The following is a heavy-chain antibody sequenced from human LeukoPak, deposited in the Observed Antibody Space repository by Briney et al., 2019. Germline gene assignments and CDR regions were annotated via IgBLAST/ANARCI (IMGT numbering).Heavy chain of an antibody. V-gene: IGHV1-69*04. J-gene: IGHJ4*02. CDR3: ARDRDYGDYVTSPFDY. Sequence: SVKVSCKASVGTFSSYAISCGRQAPGQGLWWVGRIIPILGIANYAQKFQGRVTITADKSTSTAYMELSSLRSEDTAVYYCARDRDYGDYVTSPFDYWGQGTLVTVSS. CDR1: VGTFSSYA. CDR2: IIPILGIA. D-gene: IGHD4-17*01.